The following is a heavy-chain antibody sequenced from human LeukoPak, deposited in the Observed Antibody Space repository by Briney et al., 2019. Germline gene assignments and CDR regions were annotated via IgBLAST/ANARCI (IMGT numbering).Heavy chain of an antibody. D-gene: IGHD2-2*01. CDR1: GYTFTGYY. Sequence: ASVKVSCKASGYTFTGYYMHWVRQAPGQGLEWMGWINPNSGGTNYAQKFQGRVTMTRDTSISTAYMELSRLRSDDTAVYYCASGGDIVVVPAAGVDYWGQGTLVTVSS. CDR3: ASGGDIVVVPAAGVDY. CDR2: INPNSGGT. V-gene: IGHV1-2*02. J-gene: IGHJ4*02.